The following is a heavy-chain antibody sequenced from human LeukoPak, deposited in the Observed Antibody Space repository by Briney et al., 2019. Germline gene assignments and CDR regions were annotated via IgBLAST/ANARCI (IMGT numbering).Heavy chain of an antibody. CDR2: IYHSGST. D-gene: IGHD3-10*01. CDR3: ARTNYYGSGNYAKFDY. CDR1: GYSISSGYS. J-gene: IGHJ4*02. V-gene: IGHV4-38-2*01. Sequence: SETLSLTCAVSGYSISSGYSWGWIRQPPGKGLEWIGYIYHSGSTYYNPSLKSRVTISVDTSKNQFSLKLSSVTAADAAVYYCARTNYYGSGNYAKFDYWGQGTLVTVSS.